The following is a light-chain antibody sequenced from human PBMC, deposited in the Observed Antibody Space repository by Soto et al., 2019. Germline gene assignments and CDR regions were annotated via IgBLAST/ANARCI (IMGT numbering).Light chain of an antibody. CDR2: RAS. Sequence: DIPMTQSPFTLSASVGDTVTLTFRASQSISSWLAWYQQKPGKAPKVLIYRASKLESGVPSRFSGSGSGTEFTLTISSLQPEDFATYYCQQYNFYSWTFGQGTKVDIK. CDR3: QQYNFYSWT. J-gene: IGKJ1*01. CDR1: QSISSW. V-gene: IGKV1-5*03.